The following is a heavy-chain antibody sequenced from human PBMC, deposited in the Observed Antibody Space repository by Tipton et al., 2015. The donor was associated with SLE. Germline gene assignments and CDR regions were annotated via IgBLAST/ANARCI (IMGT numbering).Heavy chain of an antibody. Sequence: GLVKPSETLSLTCTVSGGSISTYYWSWIRQPPGKGLEWIGYIYYSGNTNYNPSLKSRVTISVDTSKNQFSLKLSSVTAADTAVYYCARARGWELLGAFDIWGQGTMVTVSS. J-gene: IGHJ3*02. V-gene: IGHV4-59*01. CDR2: IYYSGNT. D-gene: IGHD1-26*01. CDR3: ARARGWELLGAFDI. CDR1: GGSISTYY.